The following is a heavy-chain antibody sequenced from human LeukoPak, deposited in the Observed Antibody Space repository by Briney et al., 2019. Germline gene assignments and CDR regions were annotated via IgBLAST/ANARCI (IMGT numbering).Heavy chain of an antibody. CDR3: ARAHPEYYDSRGRNPLDY. D-gene: IGHD3-22*01. V-gene: IGHV1-18*01. CDR1: GYSFSSYG. Sequence: ASVKVSCKASGYSFSSYGISWVRQAPGQGLEWMGWISAYNGNTNYAQQLQGRVTMTTDTSTSTGNMELRSLRSDDTAVYYCARAHPEYYDSRGRNPLDYWGQGTLVTVSS. CDR2: ISAYNGNT. J-gene: IGHJ4*02.